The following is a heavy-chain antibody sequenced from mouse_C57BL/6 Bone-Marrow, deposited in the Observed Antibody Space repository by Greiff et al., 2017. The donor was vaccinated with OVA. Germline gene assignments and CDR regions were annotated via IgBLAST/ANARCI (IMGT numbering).Heavy chain of an antibody. V-gene: IGHV1-81*01. CDR3: AGTVYWYFDV. Sequence: QVHVKQSGAELARPGASVKLSCKASGYTFTSYGISWVKQRTGQGLEWIGEIYPRSGNTYYNEKFKGKATLTADKSSSTAYMELRSLTSEDSAVYFCAGTVYWYFDVWGTGTTVTVSS. CDR1: GYTFTSYG. J-gene: IGHJ1*03. CDR2: IYPRSGNT.